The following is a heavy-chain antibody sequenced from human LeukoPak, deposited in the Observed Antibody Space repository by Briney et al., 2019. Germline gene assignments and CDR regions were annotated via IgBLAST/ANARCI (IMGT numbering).Heavy chain of an antibody. V-gene: IGHV4-38-2*01. Sequence: SETLSLTCAVSGYSISSGYYWGGIRRPPGKGMEWIGRIYYSGSNYYNPSLKSRVTISVDTSKIQFSLKLSSVTAADTAVYYCARRGYSGSSGSFDIWGQGTMVTVSS. CDR3: ARRGYSGSSGSFDI. D-gene: IGHD1-26*01. CDR2: IYYSGSN. J-gene: IGHJ3*02. CDR1: GYSISSGYY.